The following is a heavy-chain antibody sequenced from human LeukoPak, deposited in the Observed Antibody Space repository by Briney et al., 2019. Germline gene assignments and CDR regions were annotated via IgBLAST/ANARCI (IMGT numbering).Heavy chain of an antibody. V-gene: IGHV3-73*01. D-gene: IGHD4-17*01. CDR2: IRSKANSYAP. Sequence: GGSLRLSCAASGFTFSGSAMHWVRQASGKGLEWVGRIRSKANSYAPAYAASVKGRFTISRDDSKNTAYLQMNSLKTEDTAVYYCTRLRSPYGDYAPYYYGMDVWGQGTTVTVSS. J-gene: IGHJ6*02. CDR3: TRLRSPYGDYAPYYYGMDV. CDR1: GFTFSGSA.